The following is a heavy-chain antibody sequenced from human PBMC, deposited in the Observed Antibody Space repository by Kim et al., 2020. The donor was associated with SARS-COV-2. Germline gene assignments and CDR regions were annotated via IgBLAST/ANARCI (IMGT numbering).Heavy chain of an antibody. J-gene: IGHJ4*02. CDR2: N. Sequence: NEYAGSVKSRITINPDTSRNQFSLHLNSVTPEDTAVYFCAKGAGLTGLDYWGQGTLVTVSS. CDR3: AKGAGLTGLDY. V-gene: IGHV6-1*01. D-gene: IGHD6-19*01.